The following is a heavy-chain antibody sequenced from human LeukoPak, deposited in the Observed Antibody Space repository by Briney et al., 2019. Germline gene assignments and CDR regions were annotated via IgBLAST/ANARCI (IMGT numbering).Heavy chain of an antibody. D-gene: IGHD6-13*01. V-gene: IGHV3-23*01. CDR2: ISGSGGST. Sequence: QPGGSLRLSCAASGFTFSSYAMSWVRQAPGKGLEWVSAISGSGGSTYYADSVKGRFTISRDNSKNTLYLQMNSPRATDTAVYYCAHISSSWPDYWGQGTLVTVSS. CDR1: GFTFSSYA. J-gene: IGHJ4*02. CDR3: AHISSSWPDY.